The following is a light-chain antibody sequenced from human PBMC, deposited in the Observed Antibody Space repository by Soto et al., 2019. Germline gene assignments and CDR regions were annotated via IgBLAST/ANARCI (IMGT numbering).Light chain of an antibody. Sequence: EIVLTQSPATLSLSPGERATLSCRASQSVGSWLAWYQQKPGQPPRLLIYDVSNRATGIPARFSGSGSGTDFALTISSRVPEDVAVYYCQQRHWPWTFGQGTTVEVK. J-gene: IGKJ1*01. CDR1: QSVGSW. CDR3: QQRHWPWT. CDR2: DVS. V-gene: IGKV3-11*01.